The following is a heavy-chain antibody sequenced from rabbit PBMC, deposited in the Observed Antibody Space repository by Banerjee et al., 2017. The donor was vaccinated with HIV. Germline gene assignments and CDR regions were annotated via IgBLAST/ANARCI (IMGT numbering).Heavy chain of an antibody. D-gene: IGHD6-1*01. CDR1: GFSFSSSYY. Sequence: QEQLEESGGDLVKPGASLTLTCTASGFSFSSSYYMCWVRQAPGKGLEWIGCIYTGSGSTYYASWAKGRFTISKTSSTAVTLQMTSLTAADTATYFCARSLAYASYGYNYFNLWGQGTLVTVS. CDR3: ARSLAYASYGYNYFNL. V-gene: IGHV1S45*01. J-gene: IGHJ4*01. CDR2: IYTGSGST.